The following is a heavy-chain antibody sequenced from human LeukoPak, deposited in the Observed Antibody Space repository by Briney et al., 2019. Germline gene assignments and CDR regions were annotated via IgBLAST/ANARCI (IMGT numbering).Heavy chain of an antibody. CDR2: TYYRSKWNN. D-gene: IGHD4-17*01. CDR3: ARVVGNGDST. CDR1: RDSVSSNSAA. J-gene: IGHJ5*02. V-gene: IGHV6-1*01. Sequence: SRTLSLTCAISRDSVSSNSAAWNWIRQSPSGGLEWLRWTYYRSKWNNAYAVPVKSRITINPDTSKNQYSLQLNSVTPEDTAVYYCARVVGNGDSTWGQGTLVTVSS.